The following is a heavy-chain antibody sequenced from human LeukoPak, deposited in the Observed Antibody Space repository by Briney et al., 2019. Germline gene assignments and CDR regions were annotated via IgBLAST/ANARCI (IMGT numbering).Heavy chain of an antibody. CDR2: SSSSGSTI. D-gene: IGHD3/OR15-3a*01. Sequence: GGSLRLSCAASGFTLSDYYMSWIRQAPGKGREWVSYSSSSGSTIYYADSVKGRFAISRDNAKNSLYLQINSLRAEDTAVYYCARRRDFIDYWGQGTLVTVSS. CDR3: ARRRDFIDY. CDR1: GFTLSDYY. J-gene: IGHJ4*02. V-gene: IGHV3-11*01.